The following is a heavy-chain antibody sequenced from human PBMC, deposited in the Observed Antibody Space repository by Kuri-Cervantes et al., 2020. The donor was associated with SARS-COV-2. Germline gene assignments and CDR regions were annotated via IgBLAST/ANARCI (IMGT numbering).Heavy chain of an antibody. CDR2: ISWDGGST. Sequence: GESLKISCAASGFTFDDYTMHWVRQAPGKGLEWVSLISWDGGSTYYADSVKGRFTISRDNSKNSLYLQMNSLRTEDTASYYCASTVRSTTRWYYMDVWGKGTTVTVSS. V-gene: IGHV3-43*01. J-gene: IGHJ6*03. D-gene: IGHD2-15*01. CDR3: ASTVRSTTRWYYMDV. CDR1: GFTFDDYT.